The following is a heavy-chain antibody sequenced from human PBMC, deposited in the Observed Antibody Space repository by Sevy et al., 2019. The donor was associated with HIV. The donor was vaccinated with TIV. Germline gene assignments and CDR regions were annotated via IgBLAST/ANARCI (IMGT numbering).Heavy chain of an antibody. V-gene: IGHV3-72*01. J-gene: IGHJ2*01. CDR1: GFTFSDHY. Sequence: GGSLRLSCAASGFTFSDHYMDWVRQAPGKGLEWVGRVRKKVNSYTTEYAASVKVSFTISRDNSQNSLYLQMNSLKTEDTAVYYCTRVGSLWYFDLWGRGTLVTVSS. CDR3: TRVGSLWYFDL. D-gene: IGHD3-10*01. CDR2: VRKKVNSYTT.